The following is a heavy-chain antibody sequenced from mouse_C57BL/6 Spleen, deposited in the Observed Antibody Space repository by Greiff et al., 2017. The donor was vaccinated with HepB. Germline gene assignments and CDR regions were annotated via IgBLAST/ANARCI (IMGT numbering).Heavy chain of an antibody. CDR2: INPGNGGT. CDR3: AGRTKYYAMDY. V-gene: IGHV1-53*01. CDR1: GYTFTSYW. J-gene: IGHJ4*01. Sequence: QVQLKQSGTELVKPGASVKLSCKASGYTFTSYWMHWVKQRPGQGLEWLGNINPGNGGTNYNEKIKSKATLTVDKSSSTAYMQLSRLTSEDTAVYDCAGRTKYYAMDYWGQGTSVTVSS.